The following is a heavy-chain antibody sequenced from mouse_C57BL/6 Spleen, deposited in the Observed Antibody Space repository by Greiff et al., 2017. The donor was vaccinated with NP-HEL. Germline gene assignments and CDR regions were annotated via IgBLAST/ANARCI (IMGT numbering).Heavy chain of an antibody. V-gene: IGHV1-15*01. D-gene: IGHD2-2*01. Sequence: VKLQESGAELVRPGASVTLSCKASGYTFTDYEMHWVKQTPVHGLEWIGAIDPETGGTAYNQKFKGKAILTADKSSSTAYMELRSLTSEDSAVYYCTSGIYYGSYGPFAYWGQGTLVTVSA. CDR2: IDPETGGT. CDR3: TSGIYYGSYGPFAY. J-gene: IGHJ3*01. CDR1: GYTFTDYE.